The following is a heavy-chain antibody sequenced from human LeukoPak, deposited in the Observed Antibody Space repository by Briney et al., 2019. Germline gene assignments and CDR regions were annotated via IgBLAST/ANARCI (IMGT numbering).Heavy chain of an antibody. Sequence: PGRSLRPSCVASGFIFENFAIHWVRQAPGKGLEWVSIVSFDGTNNFYADSVNGRFAVSRDNSKNTVYLHMNSLRPDDTAVYFCARDRNVIGADFDSWGQGTLVTVSS. CDR1: GFIFENFA. J-gene: IGHJ5*01. V-gene: IGHV3-30*09. CDR3: ARDRNVIGADFDS. D-gene: IGHD2/OR15-2a*01. CDR2: VSFDGTNN.